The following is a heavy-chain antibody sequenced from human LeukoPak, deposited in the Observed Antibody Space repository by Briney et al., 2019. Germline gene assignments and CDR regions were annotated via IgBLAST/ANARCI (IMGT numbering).Heavy chain of an antibody. Sequence: ASVKVSCKASGYTFTGYYMHWVRQAPGQGLEWMGIINPSGGSTSYAQKFQGRVTMTRDTSTNTVYMELSSPRSEDTAVYYCARDQTITMVRGTLNHAFDIWGQGTMVTVSS. CDR2: INPSGGST. CDR1: GYTFTGYY. D-gene: IGHD3-10*01. CDR3: ARDQTITMVRGTLNHAFDI. V-gene: IGHV1-46*01. J-gene: IGHJ3*02.